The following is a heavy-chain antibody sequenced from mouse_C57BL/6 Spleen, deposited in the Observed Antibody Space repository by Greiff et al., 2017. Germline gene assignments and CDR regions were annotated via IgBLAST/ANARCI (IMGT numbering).Heavy chain of an antibody. CDR2: INPNNGGT. J-gene: IGHJ3*01. Sequence: VQLQQSGPELVKPGASVKMSCKASGYTFTDYNMHWVKQSHGKSLEWIGYINPNNGGTSYNQKFKGKATLTVNKSSSTAYMELRSLTSEDSAVYYCARSYYSNRGFAYWGQGTLVTVSA. V-gene: IGHV1-22*01. CDR1: GYTFTDYN. CDR3: ARSYYSNRGFAY. D-gene: IGHD2-5*01.